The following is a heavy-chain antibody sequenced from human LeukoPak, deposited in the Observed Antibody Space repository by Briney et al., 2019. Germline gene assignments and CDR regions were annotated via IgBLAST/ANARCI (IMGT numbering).Heavy chain of an antibody. J-gene: IGHJ6*03. Sequence: GESLKISCKGSGYSFISYWIGWVRQMPGKGLEWMGIIYPGDSDTRYSPSFQGQVTISADKSISTAYLQWSSLKASDTAMYYRARQIAVADYYMDVWGKGTTVTVSS. D-gene: IGHD6-19*01. V-gene: IGHV5-51*01. CDR3: ARQIAVADYYMDV. CDR1: GYSFISYW. CDR2: IYPGDSDT.